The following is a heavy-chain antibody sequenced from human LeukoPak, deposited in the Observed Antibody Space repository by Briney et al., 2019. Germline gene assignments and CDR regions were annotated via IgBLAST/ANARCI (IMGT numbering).Heavy chain of an antibody. CDR2: VYYSGST. V-gene: IGHV4-59*08. CDR1: GGSISNYY. CDR3: ARRPPYDISGYLDY. Sequence: SETLSLTCTVSGGSISNYYWSWMRQPPGKGLEWIGYVYYSGSTNYNPSLKSRVTISIDTSKSQFSLKLSSVTAADTAVYYCARRPPYDISGYLDYWGQGTPVTVSS. D-gene: IGHD3-22*01. J-gene: IGHJ4*02.